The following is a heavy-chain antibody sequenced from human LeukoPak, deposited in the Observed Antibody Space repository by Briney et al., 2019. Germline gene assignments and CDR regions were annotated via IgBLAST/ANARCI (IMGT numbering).Heavy chain of an antibody. CDR2: LNLDGSDK. V-gene: IGHV3-7*03. D-gene: IGHD2-8*01. CDR3: ARNSFAELMLLGSAYGMDV. Sequence: GGSLRLSCVVSGFTFSESWMSWVRQAPGKGLGWVASLNLDGSDKYYVDSVKGRFTISRDNAKNSLYPQMDSLRVEDTAVYYCARNSFAELMLLGSAYGMDVWGQGTTVTVSS. J-gene: IGHJ6*02. CDR1: GFTFSESW.